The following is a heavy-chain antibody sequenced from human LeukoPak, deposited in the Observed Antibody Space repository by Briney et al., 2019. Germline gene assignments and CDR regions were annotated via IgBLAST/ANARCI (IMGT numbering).Heavy chain of an antibody. CDR1: GGTFSSYT. Sequence: SVKVSCKASGGTFSSYTISWVRQAPGQGLEWMGRIIPILGIANYAQKFQGRVTITADKSTSTAYMELSSLRSEDTAVYYCAREGYCSSTSCYTYYYGMDVGGQGTTVSVS. D-gene: IGHD2-2*02. J-gene: IGHJ6*02. CDR2: IIPILGIA. CDR3: AREGYCSSTSCYTYYYGMDV. V-gene: IGHV1-69*04.